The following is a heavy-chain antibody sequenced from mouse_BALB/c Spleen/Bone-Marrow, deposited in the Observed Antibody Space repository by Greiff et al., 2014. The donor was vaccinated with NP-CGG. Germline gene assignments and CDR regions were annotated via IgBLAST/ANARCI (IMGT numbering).Heavy chain of an antibody. CDR1: GFTFSSYG. V-gene: IGHV5-6*02. CDR3: ARRGTTVQYYYPMDY. CDR2: ISSGGSYT. J-gene: IGHJ4*01. Sequence: EVMLVESGGDLVKPGGSLKLSCAASGFTFSSYGMSWVRQTPDKRLEWVATISSGGSYTYYPDSVKGRFTISRDNANNTLYLQMSSLKSEDSAMYFGARRGTTVQYYYPMDYWGQGTSVTVSS. D-gene: IGHD1-1*01.